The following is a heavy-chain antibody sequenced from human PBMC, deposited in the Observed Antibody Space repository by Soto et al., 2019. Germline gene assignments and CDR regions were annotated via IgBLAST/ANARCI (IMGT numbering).Heavy chain of an antibody. CDR2: ISFDGTHK. CDR3: AKGSSSVYYYYYGMDV. J-gene: IGHJ6*02. CDR1: GFNFKAYG. V-gene: IGHV3-30*18. D-gene: IGHD6-6*01. Sequence: RSLRLSCAASGFNFKAYGVHWVRQAPGKGLEWVAVISFDGTHKYYADSVKGRLTISRDNSKNTLYLQVNSLRPEDTAVYYCAKGSSSVYYYYYGMDVWGQGTTVTVSS.